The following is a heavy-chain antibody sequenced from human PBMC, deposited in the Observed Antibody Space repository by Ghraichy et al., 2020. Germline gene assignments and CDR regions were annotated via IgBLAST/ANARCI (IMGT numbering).Heavy chain of an antibody. J-gene: IGHJ5*02. V-gene: IGHV3-33*01. CDR2: IWYDGSNK. Sequence: GGPLRLSCAASGFTFSSYGMHWVRQAPGKGLEWVAVIWYDGSNKYYADSVKGRFTISRDNSKNTLYLQMNSLRAEDTAVYYCARDPGYCSSTSCYRRNWFDPWGQGTLVTVSS. D-gene: IGHD2-2*01. CDR1: GFTFSSYG. CDR3: ARDPGYCSSTSCYRRNWFDP.